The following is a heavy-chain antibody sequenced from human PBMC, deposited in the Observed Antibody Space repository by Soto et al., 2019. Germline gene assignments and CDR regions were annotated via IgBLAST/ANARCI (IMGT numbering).Heavy chain of an antibody. CDR2: IYPSGGEI. CDR3: VKGGWGDN. V-gene: IGHV3-23*01. J-gene: IGHJ4*02. Sequence: EVQLLESGGGLVQPGESLRLSCAASGFNFSSYGMTWVRQAPGRGLEWVSAIYPSGGEIYYAAAVMGRFTISRDDSRGSVSLQMDSLRGEDTATYYCVKGGWGDNWGPGTLVTVSS. D-gene: IGHD6-19*01. CDR1: GFNFSSYG.